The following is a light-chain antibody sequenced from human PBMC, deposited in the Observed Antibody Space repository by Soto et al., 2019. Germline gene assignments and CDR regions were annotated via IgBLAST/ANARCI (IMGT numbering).Light chain of an antibody. CDR2: EGT. Sequence: QSVLTQPASVSGSPGQSITISCTGTSRDVGSYNLVSWYQQHPGNAPKLIIYEGTKRPSGVSYRFSGSKSGNTASLTISGLQEEDEGDYHCCSFAGSSTYVFGTGTNFTVL. CDR1: SRDVGSYNL. V-gene: IGLV2-23*01. CDR3: CSFAGSSTYV. J-gene: IGLJ1*01.